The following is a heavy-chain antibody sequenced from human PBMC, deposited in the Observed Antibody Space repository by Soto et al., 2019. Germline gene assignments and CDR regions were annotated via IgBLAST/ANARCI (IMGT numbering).Heavy chain of an antibody. CDR2: ISWDDDK. D-gene: IGHD3-3*01. V-gene: IGHV2-5*02. J-gene: IGHJ4*02. CDR3: AHRVLRTVFGLVTTTAIYFYF. CDR1: GFSRSTSGVG. Sequence: QITLSESGPTQVKPRQTLTLTCTFSGFSRSTSGVGVGWIRQCPGKPTEWLALISWDDDKRYSPSLRSRLIITKYTSKNQVVLTMADLDPADTATYYCAHRVLRTVFGLVTTTAIYFYFWGQGTPVAVSS.